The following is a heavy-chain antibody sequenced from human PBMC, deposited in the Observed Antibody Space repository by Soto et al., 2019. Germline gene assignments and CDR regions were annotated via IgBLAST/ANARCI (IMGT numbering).Heavy chain of an antibody. J-gene: IGHJ4*02. V-gene: IGHV3-15*07. CDR2: IKSKTDGGTT. D-gene: IGHD3-10*01. CDR3: TTESVDRVRGVPKTYYFDY. Sequence: PGGSLRLSCAASGFTFSNAWMNWVRQAPGKGLEWVGRIKSKTDGGTTDYAAPVKGRFTISRDDSKNTLYLQMNSLKTEDTAVYYCTTESVDRVRGVPKTYYFDYWGQGTLVTVSS. CDR1: GFTFSNAW.